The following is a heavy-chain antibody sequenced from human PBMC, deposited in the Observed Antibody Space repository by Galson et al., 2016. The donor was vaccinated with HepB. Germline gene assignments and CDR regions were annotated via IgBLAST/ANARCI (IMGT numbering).Heavy chain of an antibody. CDR1: GFILRTYS. V-gene: IGHV3-23*01. Sequence: SLRLSCAAPGFILRTYSMSWVRQAPGKGLEWVSGISGNSGHTYYVESVKGRFTISRDNSKNTLYLQMNSLRAEDTAVYYCVGALDYWGRGTLVTVSS. J-gene: IGHJ4*02. CDR2: ISGNSGHT. CDR3: VGALDY.